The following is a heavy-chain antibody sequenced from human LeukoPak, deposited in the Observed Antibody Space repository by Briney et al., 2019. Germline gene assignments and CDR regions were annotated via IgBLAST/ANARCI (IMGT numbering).Heavy chain of an antibody. CDR3: ARTRVAAAGIRFDP. V-gene: IGHV3-30*02. J-gene: IGHJ5*02. CDR1: GFTFSSYG. CDR2: IRYDGNNG. Sequence: SGGSLRLSCEASGFTFSSYGMQWVRQAPGKGLEWVAFIRYDGNNGRYADPVKGRFTISRDNSKNTLYLQMNSLRAEDTAVYYCARTRVAAAGIRFDPWGQGTLVTVSS. D-gene: IGHD6-13*01.